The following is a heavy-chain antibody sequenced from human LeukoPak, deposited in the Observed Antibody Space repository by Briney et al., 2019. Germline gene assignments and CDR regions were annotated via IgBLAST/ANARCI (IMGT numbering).Heavy chain of an antibody. CDR2: ISYDGSNK. J-gene: IGHJ6*02. CDR3: AKDQRVTTVTPQPYYYYGMDV. D-gene: IGHD4-17*01. CDR1: GFTFSSYG. Sequence: GGSLRLSCAASGFTFSSYGMHWVRQAPGKGLEWVAVISYDGSNKYYADSVKGRFTISRDNSKNTLYLQMNSLRAEDTAVYYCAKDQRVTTVTPQPYYYYGMDVWGQGTTVTVS. V-gene: IGHV3-30*18.